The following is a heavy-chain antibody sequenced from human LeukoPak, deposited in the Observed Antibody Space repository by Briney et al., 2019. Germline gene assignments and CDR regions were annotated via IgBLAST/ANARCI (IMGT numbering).Heavy chain of an antibody. Sequence: PSETLSLTCTVSGGSISSSSYYWGWIRQPPGKGLEWIVSIYYSGSTYYNPSLKSRVTISVDTSKNQFSLKLSSVTAADTAVYYCARLYYYGSGSYGDYWGQGTLVTVS. CDR1: GGSISSSSYY. D-gene: IGHD3-10*01. CDR2: IYYSGST. J-gene: IGHJ4*02. CDR3: ARLYYYGSGSYGDY. V-gene: IGHV4-39*01.